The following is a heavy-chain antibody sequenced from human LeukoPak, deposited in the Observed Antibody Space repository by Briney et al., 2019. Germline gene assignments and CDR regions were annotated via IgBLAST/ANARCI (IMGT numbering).Heavy chain of an antibody. CDR1: GYTFTSYY. D-gene: IGHD3-22*01. CDR3: ARESDYYDSSGPFQH. Sequence: SVKVSCKASGYTFTSYYMHWVRQAPGQGLEWMGGIIPIFGTANYAQKFQGRVTITADESTSTAYMELSSLRSEDTAVYYCARESDYYDSSGPFQHWGQGTLVTVSS. V-gene: IGHV1-69*13. J-gene: IGHJ1*01. CDR2: IIPIFGTA.